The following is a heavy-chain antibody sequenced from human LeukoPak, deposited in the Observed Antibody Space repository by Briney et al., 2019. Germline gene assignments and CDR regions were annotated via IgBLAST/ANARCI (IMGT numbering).Heavy chain of an antibody. CDR2: ISVYSGET. J-gene: IGHJ5*02. D-gene: IGHD6-19*01. V-gene: IGHV1-18*01. CDR1: GYTFDIYG. CDR3: ARGTSGLYWLDP. Sequence: GASVTVSLKASGYTFDIYGITWVRQAPGQGLEWMGWISVYSGETDSAQNVKGRVTMTTDTSTTTAYLELRGLTSDDTAVYYCARGTSGLYWLDPWGQGPLDRVSA.